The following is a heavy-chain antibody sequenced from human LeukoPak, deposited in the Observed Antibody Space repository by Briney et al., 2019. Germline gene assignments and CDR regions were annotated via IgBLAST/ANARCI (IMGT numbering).Heavy chain of an antibody. Sequence: GGSLRLSCAASGLTFSKYSMIWVRQAPGKGLEWVSSISSSSTYIYYADSMKGRFTISRDNAKSLLYLQMNSLRAEDTALYYCAISRIELYEYDDYVGHWGQGTVVTVSS. D-gene: IGHD4-17*01. CDR3: AISRIELYEYDDYVGH. CDR2: ISSSSTYI. V-gene: IGHV3-21*01. J-gene: IGHJ4*02. CDR1: GLTFSKYS.